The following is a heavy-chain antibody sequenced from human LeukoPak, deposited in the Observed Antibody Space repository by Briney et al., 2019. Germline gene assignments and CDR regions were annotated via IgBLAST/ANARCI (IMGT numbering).Heavy chain of an antibody. Sequence: SETLSLTCSVSGASLISDTYYWAWIRQPPGKGLEWIGYIYYTGSTNYNPSLKSRVTISVDTSKNQFSLKLSSVTAADTAVYYCARDRPGGSSLDYWGQGTLVTVSS. CDR3: ARDRPGGSSLDY. CDR1: GASLISDTYY. J-gene: IGHJ4*02. D-gene: IGHD6-13*01. V-gene: IGHV4-61*01. CDR2: IYYTGST.